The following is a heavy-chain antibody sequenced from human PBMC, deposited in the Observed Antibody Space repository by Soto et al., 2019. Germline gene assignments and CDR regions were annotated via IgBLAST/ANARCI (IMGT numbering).Heavy chain of an antibody. CDR2: INPNSGDT. Sequence: QVQLVQSGAEVKKPGASVKVSCKASGYTFTGYYMHWVRQAPGQGLEWVGWINPNSGDTNYAQKFQGWVTMTRDTSISTAYMERSRLRSDDTAVYYCARDSAGAAASWDYWGQGTLVTVSS. CDR3: ARDSAGAAASWDY. D-gene: IGHD6-13*01. V-gene: IGHV1-2*04. J-gene: IGHJ4*02. CDR1: GYTFTGYY.